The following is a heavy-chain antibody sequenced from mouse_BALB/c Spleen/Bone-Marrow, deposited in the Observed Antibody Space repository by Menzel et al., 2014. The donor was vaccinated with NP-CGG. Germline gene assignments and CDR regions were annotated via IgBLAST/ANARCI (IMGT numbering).Heavy chain of an antibody. V-gene: IGHV1S81*02. J-gene: IGHJ4*01. Sequence: VQRVESGAELVEPGASVKLPCKASGYTFTSYWMHWVKQRPGQGLEWIGEINPSNGRTNYNETFKSKATLTVDKSSTTAYMQLSSLTSDDSAVYYCARYGNYDAMDYWGQGTSVTVSS. D-gene: IGHD2-1*01. CDR2: INPSNGRT. CDR1: GYTFTSYW. CDR3: ARYGNYDAMDY.